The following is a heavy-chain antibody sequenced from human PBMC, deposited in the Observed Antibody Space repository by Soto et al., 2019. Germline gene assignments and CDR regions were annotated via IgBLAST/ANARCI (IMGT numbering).Heavy chain of an antibody. V-gene: IGHV3-15*01. D-gene: IGHD3-3*01. Sequence: GGSLRLSCAASGFTFSNAWMSWVRQAPGKGLEWVGRIKSKTDGGTTDYAAPVKGRFTISRDDSKNTLYLQMNSLKTEDTAVYYCTSERFLEWFFVYYYGMDVWGQGTTVTVSS. CDR2: IKSKTDGGTT. J-gene: IGHJ6*02. CDR1: GFTFSNAW. CDR3: TSERFLEWFFVYYYGMDV.